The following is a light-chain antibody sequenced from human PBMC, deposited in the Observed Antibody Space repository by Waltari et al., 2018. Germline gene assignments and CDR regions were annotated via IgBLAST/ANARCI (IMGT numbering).Light chain of an antibody. CDR1: TGPSHYA. V-gene: IGLV4-69*01. CDR3: QTWGTGIRV. CDR2: LNSHGTH. Sequence: QLVLPQSLSASPSPGALVQLNCTLSTGPSHYAIAWHPQQPETGPRYLMKLNSHGTHNTGDRIPDRFSGSSSGAERYLTVSSLQTEDEADYYCQTWGTGIRVFGGGTKLTVL. J-gene: IGLJ3*02.